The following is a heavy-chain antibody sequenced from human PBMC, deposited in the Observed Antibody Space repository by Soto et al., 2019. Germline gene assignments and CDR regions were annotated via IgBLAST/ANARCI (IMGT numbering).Heavy chain of an antibody. CDR1: GGTFGSYA. CDR2: VIPMFGTP. J-gene: IGHJ4*02. V-gene: IGHV1-69*06. Sequence: QVQLVQSGAEVKKPGSSVKVSCKSSGGTFGSYAISWVRQAPGQGLEWMGGVIPMFGTPHYAQKFHGRVTITADIPTGTAYLELSSLKSADTAVYYCAKIRWTISLQEEDAIWGQGTLVTVSS. D-gene: IGHD2-15*01. CDR3: AKIRWTISLQEEDAI.